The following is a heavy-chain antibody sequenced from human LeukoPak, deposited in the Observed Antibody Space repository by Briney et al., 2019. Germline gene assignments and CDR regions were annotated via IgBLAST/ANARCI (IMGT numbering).Heavy chain of an antibody. CDR3: AKDREDSAMISGVFDL. CDR1: GFSFGNYA. CDR2: IQFDGSNK. D-gene: IGHD5-18*01. J-gene: IGHJ2*01. Sequence: GGSLRLSCATSGFSFGNYAMNWVRQAPGKGLEWVAFIQFDGSNKYYADSVKGRFTISRDNSKNTVSLQLSSLRVEDTAVYFCAKDREDSAMISGVFDLWGRGTLVTVSS. V-gene: IGHV3-30*02.